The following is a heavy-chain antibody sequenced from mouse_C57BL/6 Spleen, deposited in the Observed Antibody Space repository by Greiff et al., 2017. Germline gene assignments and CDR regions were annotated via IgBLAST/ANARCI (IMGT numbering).Heavy chain of an antibody. J-gene: IGHJ2*01. CDR2: IDPETGGT. CDR3: TNWYYFDY. V-gene: IGHV1-15*01. Sequence: QVQLKQSGAELVRPGASVTLSCKASGYTFTDYEMHWVKQTPVHGLEWIGAIDPETGGTAYNQKFKGKAILTADKSSSTAYLDLRSLTSEDSAGYYCTNWYYFDYWGKGTTLTVSS. D-gene: IGHD4-1*01. CDR1: GYTFTDYE.